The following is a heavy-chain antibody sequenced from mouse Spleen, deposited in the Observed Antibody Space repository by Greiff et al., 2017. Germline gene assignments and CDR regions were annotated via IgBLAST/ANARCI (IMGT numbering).Heavy chain of an antibody. CDR2: IYPGSGST. CDR1: GYTFTSYW. J-gene: IGHJ2*01. V-gene: IGHV1S22*01. Sequence: LQQPGSELVRPGASVKLSCKASGYTFTSYWMHWVKQRHGQGLEWIGNIYPGSGSTNYDEKFKSKGTLTVDTSSSTAYMHLSSLTSEDSAVYYCTGNFDYWGQGTTLTVSS. CDR3: TGNFDY.